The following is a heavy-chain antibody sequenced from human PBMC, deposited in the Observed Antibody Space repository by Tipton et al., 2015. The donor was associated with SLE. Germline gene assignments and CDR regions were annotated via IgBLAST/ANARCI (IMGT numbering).Heavy chain of an antibody. Sequence: SLRLSCTASGFPFSSYSMNWVRQAPGKGLEWVPSITTSSSYIYYEDSVKGRFTISRDNARDSLFLQMNTLRVEDTAVYYCLGGSLAGRWGQGTLVTVSS. CDR2: ITTSSSYI. J-gene: IGHJ4*02. D-gene: IGHD3-10*01. CDR1: GFPFSSYS. CDR3: LGGSLAGR. V-gene: IGHV3-21*01.